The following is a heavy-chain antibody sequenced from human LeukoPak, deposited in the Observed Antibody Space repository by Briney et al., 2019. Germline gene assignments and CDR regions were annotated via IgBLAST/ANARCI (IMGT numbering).Heavy chain of an antibody. CDR1: GFTFSDYF. Sequence: PGGSLRLSCAASGFTFSDYFMDWVRQASGKGPEWVGRIRHKGRGYTTEYAASVKGRFTISRDDSNNSLYLQMNSLKTEDTAVYFCVRDRSWSYEYWGQGTLVTVSS. J-gene: IGHJ4*02. V-gene: IGHV3-72*01. D-gene: IGHD1-26*01. CDR3: VRDRSWSYEY. CDR2: IRHKGRGYTT.